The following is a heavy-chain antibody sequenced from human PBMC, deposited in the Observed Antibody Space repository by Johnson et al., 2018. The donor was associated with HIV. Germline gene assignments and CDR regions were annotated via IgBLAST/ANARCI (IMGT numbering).Heavy chain of an antibody. J-gene: IGHJ3*02. V-gene: IGHV3-30-3*01. CDR3: ARDRLFGSSWDGVGAFDI. CDR2: ISYDGSNK. D-gene: IGHD6-13*01. Sequence: QVQLVEFGGGVVQPGRSLRLSCAASGFTFSSYAMHWVRQAPGKGLEWVAVISYDGSNKYYADSVKGRFTISRDNSKNTLYLQMNSLRAEDTAVYYCARDRLFGSSWDGVGAFDIWGQGTMVTVSS. CDR1: GFTFSSYA.